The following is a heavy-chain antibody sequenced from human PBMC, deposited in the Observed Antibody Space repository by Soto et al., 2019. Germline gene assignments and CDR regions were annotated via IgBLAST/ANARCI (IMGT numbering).Heavy chain of an antibody. CDR2: ISAYNGNT. CDR3: ARSSSGPPPDAFDI. V-gene: IGHV1-18*01. D-gene: IGHD3-22*01. J-gene: IGHJ3*02. Sequence: ASVKVSCKASDYTFTNYGISWVRQAPGQGLEWMGWISAYNGNTNYAQKLQGRVTMTTDTSTSTAYMELRSLRSDDTAVYYCARSSSGPPPDAFDIWGQGTMVTVS. CDR1: DYTFTNYG.